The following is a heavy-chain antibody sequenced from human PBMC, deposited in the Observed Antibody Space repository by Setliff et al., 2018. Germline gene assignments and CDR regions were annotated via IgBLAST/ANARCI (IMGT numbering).Heavy chain of an antibody. D-gene: IGHD6-25*01. V-gene: IGHV4-39*07. CDR3: ARVNGYNRGSGNWFDP. CDR1: GGSISSSSYY. Sequence: SETLSLTCTVSGGSISSSSYYWGWIRQPPGKGLEWIGSIYYSGSTYYNPSLKSRVTISVDPSKNQFSLKLSSVTAADTAVYYCARVNGYNRGSGNWFDPWSQGTLVTVSS. J-gene: IGHJ5*02. CDR2: IYYSGST.